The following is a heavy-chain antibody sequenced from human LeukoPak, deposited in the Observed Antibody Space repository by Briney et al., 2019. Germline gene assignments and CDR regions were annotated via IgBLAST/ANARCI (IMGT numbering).Heavy chain of an antibody. V-gene: IGHV1-2*02. CDR1: GYTFTEYY. CDR3: ARSLTTATWDY. CDR2: ISPYSGAT. D-gene: IGHD4-17*01. Sequence: ASVKVSFKASGYTFTEYYLNWMRQAPGQGLEWMGWISPYSGATHYAQIFQGRVTMTRDTSISTAYMEVSSLRSDDSAAYFCARSLTTATWDYWGQGTLVTVSS. J-gene: IGHJ4*02.